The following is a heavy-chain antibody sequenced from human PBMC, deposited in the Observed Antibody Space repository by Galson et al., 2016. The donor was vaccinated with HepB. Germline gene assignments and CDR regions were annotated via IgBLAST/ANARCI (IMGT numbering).Heavy chain of an antibody. CDR3: ARDGIAAASYCFDS. Sequence: SLRLSCAASGFTFSTYGMNWVRQAPGKGLEWVSYIISTSTTIFYADSVRGRFTISRDNARNSLCLQMNSLRDEDTAVYYCARDGIAAASYCFDSWGQGTLVTVSS. J-gene: IGHJ4*02. CDR1: GFTFSTYG. V-gene: IGHV3-48*02. CDR2: IISTSTTI. D-gene: IGHD6-13*01.